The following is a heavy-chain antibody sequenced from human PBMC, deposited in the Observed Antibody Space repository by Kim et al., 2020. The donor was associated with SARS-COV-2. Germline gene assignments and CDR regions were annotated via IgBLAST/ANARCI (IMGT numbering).Heavy chain of an antibody. CDR1: GGSFSGYS. V-gene: IGHV4-34*01. CDR3: AREKQQRGRVYAMDV. D-gene: IGHD6-25*01. J-gene: IGHJ6*02. CDR2: INHSGTT. Sequence: SETLSLTCAVYGGSFSGYSCSWIRQPPGKGLEWIGEINHSGTTNYNPSLKSRVTVSGDTSKNQFSLKLSSVTAADTAVYYCAREKQQRGRVYAMDVWGQGTTVTVSS.